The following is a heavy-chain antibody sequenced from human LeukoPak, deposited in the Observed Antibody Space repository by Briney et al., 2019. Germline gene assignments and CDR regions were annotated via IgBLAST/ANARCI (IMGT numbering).Heavy chain of an antibody. CDR3: ARHGRPYYYYYYMDV. Sequence: GESLQISCQGSGYSFTSYWIGWVRPMPGKGLEWMGIIYPGDSDTRYSPSFQGQVTISADKSISTAYLQWSSLKASDTAMYYCARHGRPYYYYYYMDVWGKGTTVTISS. CDR2: IYPGDSDT. V-gene: IGHV5-51*01. J-gene: IGHJ6*03. CDR1: GYSFTSYW.